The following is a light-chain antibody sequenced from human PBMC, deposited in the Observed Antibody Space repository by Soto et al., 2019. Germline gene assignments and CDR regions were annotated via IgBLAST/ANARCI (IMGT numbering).Light chain of an antibody. Sequence: DIQMTQSPSTLSASVGDRVTITCLASQSVSNWLAWYQQKPGKAPKILIYKASSLESGVPSRFSGSGSGTEFTLTISSLQPDDFATYYCQQYNGYRWTFGQGTKVEIK. V-gene: IGKV1-5*03. CDR3: QQYNGYRWT. CDR1: QSVSNW. CDR2: KAS. J-gene: IGKJ1*01.